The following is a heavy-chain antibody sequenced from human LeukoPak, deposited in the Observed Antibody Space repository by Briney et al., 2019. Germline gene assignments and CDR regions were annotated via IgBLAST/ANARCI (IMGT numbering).Heavy chain of an antibody. CDR1: GGSISSSSYY. CDR3: ARQGGIRSGYYY. D-gene: IGHD3-22*01. CDR2: IYYSGST. Sequence: PSETLSLTCTVSGGSISSSSYYWGWIRQPPGKGLEWIGSIYYSGSTYYNPSLKSRVTISVDTSKNQFSLKLSSVTAADTAVYYCARQGGIRSGYYYWGQGTLVTVSS. V-gene: IGHV4-39*01. J-gene: IGHJ4*02.